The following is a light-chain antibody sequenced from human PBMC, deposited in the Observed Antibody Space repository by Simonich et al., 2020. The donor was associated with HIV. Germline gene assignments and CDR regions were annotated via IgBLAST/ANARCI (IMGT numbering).Light chain of an antibody. V-gene: IGKV3-11*01. CDR3: QQRSNWPPT. Sequence: EIVMTQSPATLSVSPGDTATLSCRASQSVSSNLAWYQQKPGRAPRLRIYDASNRATGIPARFSGSGSGTDFTLTSSSLEPEDFAVYYCQQRSNWPPTFGGGTKVEIK. CDR2: DAS. J-gene: IGKJ4*01. CDR1: QSVSSN.